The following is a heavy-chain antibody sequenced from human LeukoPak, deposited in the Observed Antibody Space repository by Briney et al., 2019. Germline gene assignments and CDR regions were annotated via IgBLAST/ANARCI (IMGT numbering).Heavy chain of an antibody. J-gene: IGHJ6*03. CDR2: IYTSGST. CDR3: ARGERYCSSTSCYTRNYYYYYYMDV. D-gene: IGHD2-2*02. Sequence: PSETLSLTCTVSGGSISSGSYYWSRIRQPARKGLEWIGRIYTSGSTNYNPSLKSRVTISVDTSKNQFSLKLSSVTAADTAVYYCARGERYCSSTSCYTRNYYYYYYMDVWGKGTTVTVSS. CDR1: GGSISSGSYY. V-gene: IGHV4-61*02.